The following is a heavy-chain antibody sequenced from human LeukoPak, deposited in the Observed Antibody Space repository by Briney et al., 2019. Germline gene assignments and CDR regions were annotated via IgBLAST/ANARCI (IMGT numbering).Heavy chain of an antibody. Sequence: PSETLSPTCTVSGVSMTTYYWSWIRQSPGKGLEWIAYSHHSGETKYNPSLKSRITISIDTSKDEFSLKLTSVTAADTAVYYCARQPGSTAAFDIWGQGTTVTVSA. CDR2: SHHSGET. V-gene: IGHV4-59*08. J-gene: IGHJ3*02. D-gene: IGHD5-18*01. CDR1: GVSMTTYY. CDR3: ARQPGSTAAFDI.